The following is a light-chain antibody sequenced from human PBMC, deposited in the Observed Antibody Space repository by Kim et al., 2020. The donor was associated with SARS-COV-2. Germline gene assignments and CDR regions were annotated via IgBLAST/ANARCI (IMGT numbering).Light chain of an antibody. CDR2: GAS. J-gene: IGKJ2*01. CDR1: QSVSGK. CDR3: QQYNDWPDT. V-gene: IGKV3-15*01. Sequence: EIMMTQSPVTLSVSPGERATLSFRASQSVSGKLAWYQHKAGQPPRLLIFGASTRATGIPARFSGSGSGTEFTLTISSLQSEDFALYYCQQYNDWPDTFGQGTKLEI.